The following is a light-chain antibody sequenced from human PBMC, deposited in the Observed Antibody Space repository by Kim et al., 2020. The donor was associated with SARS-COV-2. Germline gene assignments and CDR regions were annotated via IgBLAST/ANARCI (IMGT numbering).Light chain of an antibody. CDR3: NSRDSSGNHVV. J-gene: IGLJ2*01. CDR2: GEN. V-gene: IGLV3-19*01. CDR1: SLRTYY. Sequence: ALGQKVRITCQGDSLRTYYASWYQQKPGQAPILVIYGENNRPSGIPDRFSGSSSGDSASLTITGTQAEDEADYYCNSRDSSGNHVVFGGGTQLTVL.